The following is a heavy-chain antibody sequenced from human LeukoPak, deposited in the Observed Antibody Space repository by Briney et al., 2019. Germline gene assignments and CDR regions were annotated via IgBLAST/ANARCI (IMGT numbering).Heavy chain of an antibody. J-gene: IGHJ4*02. CDR2: ISWEGDK. CDR1: GCSRSTSGMR. Sequence: SGPTLVNPTQTLTLTSTLTGCSRSTSGMRVSWIRQPLAEALESLPRISWEGDKFYSTSLKTRLTISKDTSKNQVVLTMTNMDPVDTATYYCARSRLPNYYDSSADIPFDYWGQGTLVTVSS. V-gene: IGHV2-70*04. D-gene: IGHD3-22*01. CDR3: ARSRLPNYYDSSADIPFDY.